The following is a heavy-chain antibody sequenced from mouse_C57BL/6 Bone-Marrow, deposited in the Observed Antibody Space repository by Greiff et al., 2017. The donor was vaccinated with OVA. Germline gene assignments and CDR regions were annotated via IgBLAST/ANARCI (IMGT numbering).Heavy chain of an antibody. CDR1: GFNIKDDY. J-gene: IGHJ3*01. CDR2: IDPENGDT. V-gene: IGHV14-4*01. Sequence: VQLQQSGAELVRPGASVKLSCTASGFNIKDDYMHWVKQRPEQGLEWIGWIDPENGDTVYASKFQGKATITADTSSNTAYLQLSSLTSEDTAVYYCTTLLLTYWGQGTLVTVSA. CDR3: TTLLLTY. D-gene: IGHD1-1*01.